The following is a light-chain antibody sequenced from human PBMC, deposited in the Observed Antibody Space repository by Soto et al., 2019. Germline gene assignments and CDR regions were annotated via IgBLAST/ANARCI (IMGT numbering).Light chain of an antibody. J-gene: IGKJ1*01. CDR2: GAS. Sequence: SPGERATLSCRARQSGSSNLAWYQQKPCQAPRPLIYGASTRATDIPARFSGSGSGTEYTLTISSLQSEDFAVYYCQQYNDWWTFGQGTKVDIK. CDR1: QSGSSN. CDR3: QQYNDWWT. V-gene: IGKV3-15*01.